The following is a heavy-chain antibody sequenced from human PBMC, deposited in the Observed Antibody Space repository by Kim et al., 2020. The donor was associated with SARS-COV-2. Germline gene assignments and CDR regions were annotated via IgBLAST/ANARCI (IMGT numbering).Heavy chain of an antibody. D-gene: IGHD2-2*01. J-gene: IGHJ6*02. CDR3: ARDRPGDIVVVPGYYYYGMDV. CDR2: INTNTGNP. Sequence: ASVKVSCKASGYTFTSYAMNWVRQAPGQGLEWMGWINTNTGNPTYAQGFTGRFVFSLDTSVSTAYLQISSLKAEDTAVYYCARDRPGDIVVVPGYYYYGMDVWGQGTTVTVSS. CDR1: GYTFTSYA. V-gene: IGHV7-4-1*02.